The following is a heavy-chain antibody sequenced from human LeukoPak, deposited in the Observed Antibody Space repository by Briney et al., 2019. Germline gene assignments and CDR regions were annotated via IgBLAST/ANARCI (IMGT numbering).Heavy chain of an antibody. D-gene: IGHD6-6*01. CDR1: GGTFSSYA. CDR3: ARGAAYSSSSNYYYYGMDV. Sequence: SVKVSCKASGGTFSSYAISWVRQAPGQGLEWMGGIIPIFGTANYAQKFQGRVTITADESTSTAYMELSSLRSEDTAVYYCARGAAYSSSSNYYYYGMDVWGQGTTVTVPS. CDR2: IIPIFGTA. J-gene: IGHJ6*02. V-gene: IGHV1-69*13.